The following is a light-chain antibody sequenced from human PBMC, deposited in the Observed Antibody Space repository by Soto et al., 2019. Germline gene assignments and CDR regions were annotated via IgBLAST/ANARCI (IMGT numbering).Light chain of an antibody. CDR3: ATWDDSLDVHV. Sequence: QSVLTQPPSASGTPGQRVTISCSGSSSNIGSSSVNWYQHLPGTAPQLLIYTDSRRPSGVPDRFSGSKSGTSASLTISGPQSEDEAYYYCATWDDSLDVHVFGTGTKVTVL. CDR2: TDS. CDR1: SSNIGSSS. V-gene: IGLV1-44*01. J-gene: IGLJ1*01.